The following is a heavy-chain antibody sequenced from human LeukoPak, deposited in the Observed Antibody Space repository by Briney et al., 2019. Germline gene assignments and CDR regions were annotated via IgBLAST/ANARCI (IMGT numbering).Heavy chain of an antibody. CDR2: IYYSGST. Sequence: SETLSLTCTVSGGSISSSSYYWGWIRQPPGKGLVGSGSIYYSGSTYYNPSLKSRVTISVDTSKNQFSLKLSSVTAADTAVYYCARHEGSSGYDYWGQGTLVTVSS. J-gene: IGHJ4*02. CDR1: GGSISSSSYY. CDR3: ARHEGSSGYDY. D-gene: IGHD3-22*01. V-gene: IGHV4-39*01.